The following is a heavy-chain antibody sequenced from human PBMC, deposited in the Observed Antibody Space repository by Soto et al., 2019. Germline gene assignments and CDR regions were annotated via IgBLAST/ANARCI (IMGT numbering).Heavy chain of an antibody. CDR1: GVTFANYP. CDR2: IRSQAYGGTA. V-gene: IGHV3-49*04. Sequence: WSLRLSYATSGVTFANYPMSWVRQAPGKGPEWLGFIRSQAYGGTADYAASVEGRFTISRDDSTSIAYLQMNNLKTEDTAVYYCNKNDQHGQDWGQGTLVNVSS. CDR3: NKNDQHGQD. J-gene: IGHJ4*02.